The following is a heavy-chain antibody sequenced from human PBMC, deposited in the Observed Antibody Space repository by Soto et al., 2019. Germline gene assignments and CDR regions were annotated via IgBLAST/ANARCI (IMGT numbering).Heavy chain of an antibody. Sequence: ASVKVSCKASGYTFTSYYMHWVRQAPGQGLEWMGIINPSGGSTSYAQKFQGRVTMTRDTSTSTVYMELSSLRSEDTAVYYCARDRQAVATAGYYYYYMDVWGKGTTVTVS. D-gene: IGHD6-19*01. CDR1: GYTFTSYY. CDR3: ARDRQAVATAGYYYYYMDV. CDR2: INPSGGST. J-gene: IGHJ6*03. V-gene: IGHV1-46*03.